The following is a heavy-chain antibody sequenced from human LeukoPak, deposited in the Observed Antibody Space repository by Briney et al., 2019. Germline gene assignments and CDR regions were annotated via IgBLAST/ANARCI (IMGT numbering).Heavy chain of an antibody. V-gene: IGHV3-23*01. J-gene: IGHJ4*02. CDR1: GFIFNSYA. Sequence: PGGSLRLSCTASGFIFNSYAMSWVRQAPGKGLEWVSGISSSATRTYYAESVKGRFTISRDNSKNTLYLQMNSLRVDDTAVYYCAKDCGGSSGWNLDYWGQGTLVTVSS. D-gene: IGHD6-19*01. CDR3: AKDCGGSSGWNLDY. CDR2: ISSSATRT.